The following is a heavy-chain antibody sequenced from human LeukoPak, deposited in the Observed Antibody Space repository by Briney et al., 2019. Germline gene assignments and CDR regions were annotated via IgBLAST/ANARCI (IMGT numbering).Heavy chain of an antibody. CDR3: ARDTGPMD. Sequence: GGCLRLSCAASGFTFSSYSMNWVCQAPGRGLWWVSSISSIISDTYYAESVKDQFTISRDNAKNSLYLQMNSLRAEDTAVYDCARDTGPMDWGQGTLVTVSS. J-gene: IGHJ4*02. CDR2: ISSIISDT. CDR1: GFTFSSYS. D-gene: IGHD4-17*01. V-gene: IGHV3-21*01.